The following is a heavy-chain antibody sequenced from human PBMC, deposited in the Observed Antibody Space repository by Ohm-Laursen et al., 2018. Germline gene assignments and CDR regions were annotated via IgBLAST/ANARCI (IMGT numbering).Heavy chain of an antibody. J-gene: IGHJ4*02. V-gene: IGHV3-30*03. CDR1: GFSFSNYG. D-gene: IGHD5-24*01. Sequence: SLRLSCAAAGFSFSNYGIHWVRQAPGKGLEWVALISYDGSDTYYAGSVKGRFTISRDNSKNTLYLQMNSLSAEDTAVYYCAIRRDGYRDFDSWGQGTLVTVSS. CDR3: AIRRDGYRDFDS. CDR2: ISYDGSDT.